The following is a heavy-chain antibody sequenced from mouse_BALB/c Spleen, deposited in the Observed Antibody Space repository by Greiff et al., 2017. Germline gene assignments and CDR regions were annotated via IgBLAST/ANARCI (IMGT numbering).Heavy chain of an antibody. CDR3: ARSDYDYDAMDY. J-gene: IGHJ4*01. CDR2: ISSGSSTI. D-gene: IGHD1-1*02. Sequence: EVKVVESGGGLVQPGGSRKLSCAASGFTFSSFGMHWVRQAPEKGLEWVAYISSGSSTIYYADTVKGRFTISRDNPKNTLFLQMTSLRSEDTAMYYCARSDYDYDAMDYWGQGTSVTVSS. CDR1: GFTFSSFG. V-gene: IGHV5-17*02.